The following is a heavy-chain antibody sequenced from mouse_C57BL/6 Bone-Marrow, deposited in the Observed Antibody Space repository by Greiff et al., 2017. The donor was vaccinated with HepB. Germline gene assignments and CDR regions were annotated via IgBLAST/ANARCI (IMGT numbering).Heavy chain of an antibody. Sequence: EWQLGESGGCLVQPGVSGSLSCAASGFTFTDYYMSWVRQSPGNALEWLGFIRNKANGYTTEYSASVKGRFTISRDNSQSILYLQMNALRAEDSATYYCARWGGIMRYFDVWGTGTTVTVSS. D-gene: IGHD2-4*01. CDR1: GFTFTDYY. CDR3: ARWGGIMRYFDV. CDR2: IRNKANGYTT. J-gene: IGHJ1*03. V-gene: IGHV7-3*01.